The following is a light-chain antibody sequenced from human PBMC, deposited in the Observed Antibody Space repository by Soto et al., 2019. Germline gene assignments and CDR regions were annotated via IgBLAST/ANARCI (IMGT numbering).Light chain of an antibody. Sequence: EIVMTQSPDTLSVSPGERATLSCRASQTVNSNLAWYQQKPGQAPRLLIYGASTRATGIPARFSGSGSGTEFTLTISSLQSEDFAVYYCQQYNNRWTFGQGTKVEIK. V-gene: IGKV3-15*01. CDR1: QTVNSN. CDR2: GAS. CDR3: QQYNNRWT. J-gene: IGKJ1*01.